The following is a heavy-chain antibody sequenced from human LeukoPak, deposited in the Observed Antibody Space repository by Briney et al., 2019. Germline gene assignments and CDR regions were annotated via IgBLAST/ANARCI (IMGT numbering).Heavy chain of an antibody. CDR3: ARGQRITMVRGVITWFDP. CDR2: INHSGGT. CDR1: GGSFSGYY. D-gene: IGHD3-10*01. V-gene: IGHV4-34*01. J-gene: IGHJ5*02. Sequence: SETLSLTCAVYGGSFSGYYWSWIRQPPGKGLEWIGEINHSGGTNYNPSLKSRVTISVDTSKNQFSLKLSSVTAADTAVYYCARGQRITMVRGVITWFDPWGQGTLVTVSS.